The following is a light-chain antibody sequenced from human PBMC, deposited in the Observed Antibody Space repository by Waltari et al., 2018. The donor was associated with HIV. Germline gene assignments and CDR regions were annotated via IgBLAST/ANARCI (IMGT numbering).Light chain of an antibody. CDR3: QQYGSSLVT. J-gene: IGKJ4*01. CDR2: GVS. Sequence: EIVLTQSPGTLSLSPGERATPSCRASQSVSSSYLAWYQQNPGQAPRLLIYGVSSRATDIPDRFSGSGSGTDFTLTISRLEPEDFAVYYCQQYGSSLVTFGGGTKVEIK. V-gene: IGKV3-20*01. CDR1: QSVSSSY.